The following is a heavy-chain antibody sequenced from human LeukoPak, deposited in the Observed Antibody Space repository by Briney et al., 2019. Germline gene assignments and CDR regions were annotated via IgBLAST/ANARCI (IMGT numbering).Heavy chain of an antibody. CDR1: GGSISSSSYY. CDR2: IYYSGST. V-gene: IGHV4-39*01. CDR3: ARNGLQYSDY. Sequence: SETLSLTCTVSGGSISSSSYYWGWIRQPPGKGLEWIGSIYYSGSTYYNPSLKSRVTISVDTSKNQFSLKLSSVTAADTAVYYCARNGLQYSDYWGQGTLVTVSS. J-gene: IGHJ4*02. D-gene: IGHD5-24*01.